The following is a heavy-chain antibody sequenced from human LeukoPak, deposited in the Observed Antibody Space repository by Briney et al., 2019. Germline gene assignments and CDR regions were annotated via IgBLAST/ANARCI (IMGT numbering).Heavy chain of an antibody. D-gene: IGHD6-13*01. CDR2: ISYDGSNK. V-gene: IGHV3-30-3*01. Sequence: PGGSLRLSCAASGFTFSSYAMHWVRQAPGKGLEWVAVISYDGSNKYYADSVKGRFTISRDNSKSTLYLQMNSLRAEDTAVYYCARDWNSSSWYWDYFDYWGQGTLVTVSS. CDR3: ARDWNSSSWYWDYFDY. J-gene: IGHJ4*02. CDR1: GFTFSSYA.